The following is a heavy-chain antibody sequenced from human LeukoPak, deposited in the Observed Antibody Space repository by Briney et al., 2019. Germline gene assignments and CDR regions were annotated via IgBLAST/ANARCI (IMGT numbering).Heavy chain of an antibody. CDR2: ITTDGSST. Sequence: GGSLRLSCAASGFTFSSYWMHWVRQAPGKGLVWVSRITTDGSSTTYADSVKGRFTISRDNAKNTLYLQMNSLRAEDTAVYYCAIATWDYWGQGTLVTVSS. J-gene: IGHJ4*02. CDR3: AIATWDY. V-gene: IGHV3-74*01. CDR1: GFTFSSYW.